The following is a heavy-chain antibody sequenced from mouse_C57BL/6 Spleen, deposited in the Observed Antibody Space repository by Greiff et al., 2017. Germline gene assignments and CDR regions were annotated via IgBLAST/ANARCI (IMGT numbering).Heavy chain of an antibody. V-gene: IGHV5-17*01. J-gene: IGHJ3*01. Sequence: EVKLMESGGGLVKPGGSLKLSCAASGFTFSDYGMHWVRQAPEKGLEWVAYISSGSSTIYYADTVKGRFTISRDNAKNTLFLQMTSLRSEDTAMYYCARDSNYLAWFAYWGQGTLVTVSA. CDR3: ARDSNYLAWFAY. CDR1: GFTFSDYG. D-gene: IGHD2-5*01. CDR2: ISSGSSTI.